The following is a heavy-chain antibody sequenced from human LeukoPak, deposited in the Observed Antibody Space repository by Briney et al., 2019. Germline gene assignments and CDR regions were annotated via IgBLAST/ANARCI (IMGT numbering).Heavy chain of an antibody. D-gene: IGHD3-16*01. V-gene: IGHV4-59*01. Sequence: KASETLSLTCTVSDGSISDYYRGWIRQPPGKGLEWIGYFHNSGTSTYNPSLKSRVTISADTSKNQFSLKLNSLTTADTAVYYCTRGAGWLIDYWGQGTLVTVSS. CDR2: FHNSGTS. CDR3: TRGAGWLIDY. CDR1: DGSISDYY. J-gene: IGHJ4*02.